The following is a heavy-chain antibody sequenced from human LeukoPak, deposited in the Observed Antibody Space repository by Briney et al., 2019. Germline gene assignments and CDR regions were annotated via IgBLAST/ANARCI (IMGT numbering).Heavy chain of an antibody. D-gene: IGHD3-22*01. CDR3: AREGYYDRSGYYYAIDY. CDR1: GFTFSSYE. V-gene: IGHV3-48*03. J-gene: IGHJ4*02. CDR2: ISSSSSGI. Sequence: GGSLRLSCAASGFTFSSYEMNWVRQAPGKGLEWVSYISSSSSGIYYADSVKGRFTISRDNAKNSLYLQMNSLRAGDTAVYYCAREGYYDRSGYYYAIDYWGQGTLVTVSS.